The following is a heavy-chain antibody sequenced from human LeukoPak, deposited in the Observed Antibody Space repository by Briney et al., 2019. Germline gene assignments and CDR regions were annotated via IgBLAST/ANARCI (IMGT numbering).Heavy chain of an antibody. V-gene: IGHV1-2*02. D-gene: IGHD3-22*01. CDR2: INPNSGGT. Sequence: GASVKASCKASGYTFTGYYMHWVRQAPGQGLEWMGWINPNSGGTNYAQKFQGRVTMTRDTSISTAYMELSRLRSDDTAVYYCARGFNYYDSSGYPDYWGQGTLVTVSS. CDR1: GYTFTGYY. J-gene: IGHJ4*02. CDR3: ARGFNYYDSSGYPDY.